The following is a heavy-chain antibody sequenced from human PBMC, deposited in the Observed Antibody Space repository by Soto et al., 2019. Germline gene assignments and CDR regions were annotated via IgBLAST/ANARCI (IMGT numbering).Heavy chain of an antibody. D-gene: IGHD6-13*01. CDR1: GCTFRSFS. CDR2: ISSTSAYI. J-gene: IGHJ5*02. V-gene: IGHV3-21*01. Sequence: GGSLRLSCAASGCTFRSFSMNWFRQAPGKGLEWVSTISSTSAYIYYTDALRGRFTISRDNAKNSLHQQKNSLRAEATAVYYCTGDASRDSSARGSFDPWGPGTLVTVSS. CDR3: TGDASRDSSARGSFDP.